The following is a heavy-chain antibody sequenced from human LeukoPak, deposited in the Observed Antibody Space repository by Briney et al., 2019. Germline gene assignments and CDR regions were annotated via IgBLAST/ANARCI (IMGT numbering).Heavy chain of an antibody. CDR2: MNPNNGNT. V-gene: IGHV1-8*02. J-gene: IGHJ2*01. CDR3: ARGSPSYAQWHFDL. CDR1: GYTFTSYD. D-gene: IGHD2/OR15-2a*01. Sequence: ASVKVSCKASGYTFTSYDINWVRQATGQGLEWMGWMNPNNGNTDYAQNFQGRVTLTRNTSISTAYMELSSLRSDDTAVYYCARGSPSYAQWHFDLWGRGTLVTVSS.